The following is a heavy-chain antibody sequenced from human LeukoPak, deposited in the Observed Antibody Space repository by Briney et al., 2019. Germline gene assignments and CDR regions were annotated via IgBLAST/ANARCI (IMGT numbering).Heavy chain of an antibody. Sequence: PSETLSLTCTISGGSISSYYWSWIRQPPGKGLEWIGYIYTSGSTNYNPSLKSRVTISVDTSKNQFSLKLSSVTAADTAVYYCARLWFGDGGSNWFDPWGQGTLVTVSS. CDR2: IYTSGST. CDR3: ARLWFGDGGSNWFDP. CDR1: GGSISSYY. J-gene: IGHJ5*02. D-gene: IGHD3-10*01. V-gene: IGHV4-4*09.